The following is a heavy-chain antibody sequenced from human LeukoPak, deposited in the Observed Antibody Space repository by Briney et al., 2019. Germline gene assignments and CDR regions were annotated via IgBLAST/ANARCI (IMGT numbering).Heavy chain of an antibody. CDR3: ASSEGLWFGELRSYFDY. J-gene: IGHJ4*02. CDR2: IWYDGSNK. D-gene: IGHD3-10*01. Sequence: GGSLRLSCAASGFTFSSYGMHWVRQAPGKGLEWVAVIWYDGSNKYYADSVKGRFTISRDNSKNTLYLQMNSLRAEDTAVYYCASSEGLWFGELRSYFDYWGQGTLVTVSS. V-gene: IGHV3-33*01. CDR1: GFTFSSYG.